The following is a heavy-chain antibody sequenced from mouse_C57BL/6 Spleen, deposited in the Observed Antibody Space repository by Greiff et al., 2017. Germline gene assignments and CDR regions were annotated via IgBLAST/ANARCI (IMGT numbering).Heavy chain of an antibody. J-gene: IGHJ4*01. V-gene: IGHV5-16*01. CDR3: ARDDAYYAMDY. CDR1: GFTFSDYY. D-gene: IGHD2-3*01. CDR2: INYDGSST. Sequence: EVQRVESEGGLVQPGSSMKLSCTASGFTFSDYYMAWVRQVPEKGLEWVANINYDGSSTYYLDSLKSRFIISRDNAKNILYLQMSSLKSEDTATYYCARDDAYYAMDYWGQGTSVTVSS.